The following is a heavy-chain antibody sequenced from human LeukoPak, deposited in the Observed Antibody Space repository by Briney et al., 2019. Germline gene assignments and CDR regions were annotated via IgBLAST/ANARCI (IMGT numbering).Heavy chain of an antibody. Sequence: PGASVKVSCKASGYTFTGYYMHWVRQAPGQGLEWMGWINPNSGGTNYAQKFQGRVTMTRDTSISTAYMELSRLRSDDTAVYYCAGEEVRDSSGWSGGPNWFDPWGQGTLVTVSS. V-gene: IGHV1-2*02. CDR3: AGEEVRDSSGWSGGPNWFDP. CDR1: GYTFTGYY. J-gene: IGHJ5*02. CDR2: INPNSGGT. D-gene: IGHD6-19*01.